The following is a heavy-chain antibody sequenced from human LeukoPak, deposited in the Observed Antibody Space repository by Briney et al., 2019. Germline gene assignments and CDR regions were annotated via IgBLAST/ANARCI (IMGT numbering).Heavy chain of an antibody. CDR1: GGSFNGYH. J-gene: IGHJ6*03. CDR2: INDSGSP. D-gene: IGHD3-10*01. V-gene: IGHV4-34*01. Sequence: SETLSLTCEVNGGSFNGYHWTWIRQSPGKGLEWIGEINDSGSPIYSPSLKSRVTISVDTSKNQFSLKLSSVTAADTAVYYCARRDYGSGSYKYYYYYYMDVWGKGTTVTISS. CDR3: ARRDYGSGSYKYYYYYYMDV.